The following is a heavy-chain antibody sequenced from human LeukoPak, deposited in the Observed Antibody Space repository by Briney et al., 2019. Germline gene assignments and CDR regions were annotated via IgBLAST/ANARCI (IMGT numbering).Heavy chain of an antibody. CDR1: GFSFSAFW. V-gene: IGHV3-7*01. J-gene: IGHJ4*02. D-gene: IGHD1-14*01. CDR3: ARGGRNLDY. Sequence: GALRLSCAASGFSFSAFWMSWVRQAPGKGLEWVANIKEDGSEKNYVDSVKGRFTISRDNAKNSLYLQMNSLRVEDTAVYYCARGGRNLDYWGQGTLVTVSS. CDR2: IKEDGSEK.